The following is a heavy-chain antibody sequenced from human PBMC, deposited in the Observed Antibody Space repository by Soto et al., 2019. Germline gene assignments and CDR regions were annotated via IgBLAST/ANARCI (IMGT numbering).Heavy chain of an antibody. Sequence: QVQRQESGPGLVKPSETLSLTCTVSGGCISSYYWSWIRQPPGKGLEWIGYIYFSGGTNYNPSLKSRVTISVDTSKNQFSLKLSSVTAADTAVYYCARESRSWYGSIWDYWGQGTPVTVSS. J-gene: IGHJ4*02. CDR2: IYFSGGT. CDR1: GGCISSYY. V-gene: IGHV4-59*12. CDR3: ARESRSWYGSIWDY. D-gene: IGHD6-13*01.